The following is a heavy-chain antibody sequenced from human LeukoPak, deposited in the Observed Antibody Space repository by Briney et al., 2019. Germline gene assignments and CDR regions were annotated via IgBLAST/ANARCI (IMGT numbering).Heavy chain of an antibody. V-gene: IGHV4-34*01. J-gene: IGHJ4*02. D-gene: IGHD3-22*01. CDR3: ARQDYDSSGYDDY. CDR2: INHSGST. Sequence: SETLSLTCAVYGGSFSGYYWSWIRQPPGKGLEWIGEINHSGSTNYNPSLKSRVTISVDTSKNQFSLKLSSVTAADTTVYYCARQDYDSSGYDDYWGQGTLVTVSS. CDR1: GGSFSGYY.